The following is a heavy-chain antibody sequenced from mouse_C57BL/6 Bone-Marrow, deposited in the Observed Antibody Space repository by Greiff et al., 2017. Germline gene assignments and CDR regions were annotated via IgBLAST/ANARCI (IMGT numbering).Heavy chain of an antibody. V-gene: IGHV1-64*01. J-gene: IGHJ4*01. CDR2: IHPNSGST. CDR3: AFDYPYAMDY. D-gene: IGHD2-4*01. CDR1: GYTFTSYW. Sequence: QVQLQQPGAELVKPGASVQLSCKASGYTFTSYWMHWVKQRPGQGLEWIGMIHPNSGSTNNNEKFKSKVTLTVDKSSTTAYMQLSSLTSEDSAVYYCAFDYPYAMDYWGQGTSVTVSS.